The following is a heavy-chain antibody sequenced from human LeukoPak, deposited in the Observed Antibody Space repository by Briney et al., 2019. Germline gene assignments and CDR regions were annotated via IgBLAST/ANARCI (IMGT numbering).Heavy chain of an antibody. CDR1: GYTFSSYG. CDR3: VRDHRWGFDN. J-gene: IGHJ4*02. D-gene: IGHD7-27*01. V-gene: IGHV3-48*02. Sequence: GGSLRLSCVASGYTFSSYGMNWIRQAPGKGLEWVSYITIGSTSIFYADSVKGRFTISRDDAKNSLYLQMNSLRDEDTAVYYCVRDHRWGFDNWGQGTLVTVSS. CDR2: ITIGSTSI.